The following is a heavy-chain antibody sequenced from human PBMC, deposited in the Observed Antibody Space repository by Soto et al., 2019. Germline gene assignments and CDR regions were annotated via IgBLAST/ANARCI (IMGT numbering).Heavy chain of an antibody. Sequence: GEPLKISCKGSGYSFTSYWIGWVRQMPGKGLEWMGIIYPGDSDTRYSPSFQGQVTISADKSISTAYLQWSSLKASDTAMYYCARLFPFTSRGYYHPGGTFDYWGQGTLVTVSS. D-gene: IGHD3-22*01. CDR3: ARLFPFTSRGYYHPGGTFDY. V-gene: IGHV5-51*01. CDR2: IYPGDSDT. CDR1: GYSFTSYW. J-gene: IGHJ4*02.